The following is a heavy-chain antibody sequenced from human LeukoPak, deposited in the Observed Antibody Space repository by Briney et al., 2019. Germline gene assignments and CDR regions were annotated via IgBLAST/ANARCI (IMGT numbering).Heavy chain of an antibody. V-gene: IGHV4-31*03. J-gene: IGHJ2*01. CDR2: IYYSGYI. D-gene: IGHD2-21*02. CDR3: ARDRSSVTGYFDL. Sequence: SQTPSLTCTVSGGSINSGNYYWNRIRQLPGKGLEWVGYIYYSGYIYYNPSLKSRVAISIDTSKNQFSLKLSSVTAADTAIYYCARDRSSVTGYFDLWGRGTLVTVSS. CDR1: GGSINSGNYY.